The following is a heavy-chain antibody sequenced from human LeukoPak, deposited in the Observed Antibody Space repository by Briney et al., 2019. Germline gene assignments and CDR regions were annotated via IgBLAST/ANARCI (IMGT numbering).Heavy chain of an antibody. CDR1: GFTFSSYE. CDR2: ISSSGTTI. Sequence: GGSLRLSCAASGFTFSSYEMNWVREAPGKGLEWESFISSSGTTINQPDSVKGRFTISRDNAKNSVHLQMDNLRVEDTAVYYCARGWDRAHPTGFEFDVWGQGTLVTVSS. V-gene: IGHV3-48*03. J-gene: IGHJ4*02. CDR3: ARGWDRAHPTGFEFDV. D-gene: IGHD1-26*01.